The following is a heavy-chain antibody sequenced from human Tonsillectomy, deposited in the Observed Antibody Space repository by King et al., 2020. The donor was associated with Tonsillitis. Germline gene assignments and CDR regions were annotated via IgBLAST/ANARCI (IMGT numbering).Heavy chain of an antibody. Sequence: VQLVESGGDLVQPGGSLRLSCEASGYTFSSYWMNWVRQAPGKGLEWVANIKQGGSEKYYVDSVKGRFTMSRENAKSSLYLQMNSLRAEDTAVYYCARGGRRWFDPWGQGTLVTVSS. J-gene: IGHJ5*02. V-gene: IGHV3-7*03. CDR2: IKQGGSEK. CDR3: ARGGRRWFDP. CDR1: GYTFSSYW.